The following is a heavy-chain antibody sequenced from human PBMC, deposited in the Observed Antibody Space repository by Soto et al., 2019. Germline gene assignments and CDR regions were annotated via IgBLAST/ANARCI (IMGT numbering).Heavy chain of an antibody. V-gene: IGHV1-58*01. CDR3: AAVSDYGGLWAEWYYFDY. D-gene: IGHD4-17*01. J-gene: IGHJ4*02. CDR1: GFTFTSSA. Sequence: ASVKVSCKASGFTFTSSAVQWVRQARGQRLEWIGWIVVGSGNTNYAQKFQERVTNTRDMATSTAYMELSSLRSEDTAVYYCAAVSDYGGLWAEWYYFDYWGQGTLVTVSS. CDR2: IVVGSGNT.